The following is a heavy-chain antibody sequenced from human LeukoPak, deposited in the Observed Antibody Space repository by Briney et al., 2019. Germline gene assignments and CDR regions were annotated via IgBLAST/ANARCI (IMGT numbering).Heavy chain of an antibody. Sequence: GGSLRLSCAASVFTFSSYAMSWVRLAPGKGLEWVSAVSGSGGSTYYADSVKGRFTISRDNSKNTLSLQMNSLRAEDTAVYYCAKDLLSGTAMADYWGQGTLVTVSS. CDR2: VSGSGGST. V-gene: IGHV3-23*01. J-gene: IGHJ4*02. CDR1: VFTFSSYA. D-gene: IGHD5-18*01. CDR3: AKDLLSGTAMADY.